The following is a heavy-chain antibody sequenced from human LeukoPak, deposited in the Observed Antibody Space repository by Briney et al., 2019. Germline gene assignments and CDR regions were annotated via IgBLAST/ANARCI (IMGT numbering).Heavy chain of an antibody. CDR3: AKGRSGYSSSWSAEYFQH. J-gene: IGHJ1*01. Sequence: GGSLRLSCAASGFTFSSYGMHWVRQDPGKGLEWVAFIRYDGSNKYYADSVKGRFTISRDNSKNTLYLQMNSLRAEDTAVYYCAKGRSGYSSSWSAEYFQHWGQGTLVTVSS. V-gene: IGHV3-30*02. CDR2: IRYDGSNK. CDR1: GFTFSSYG. D-gene: IGHD6-13*01.